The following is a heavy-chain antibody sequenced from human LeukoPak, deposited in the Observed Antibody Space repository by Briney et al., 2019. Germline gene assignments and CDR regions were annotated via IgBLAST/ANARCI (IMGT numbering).Heavy chain of an antibody. CDR3: ATDGTYVQGYFDF. CDR2: IYSGGRP. D-gene: IGHD3-10*02. Sequence: GGTLSLSCAASGLTVSSKYMLWVRQDPGKRLQWFSLIYSGGRPYYADAVRRRFTISRDTSNNTVFLQMSSLRAEDTSLYYCATDGTYVQGYFDFWGLGTLVTVSS. J-gene: IGHJ4*02. CDR1: GLTVSSKY. V-gene: IGHV3-53*01.